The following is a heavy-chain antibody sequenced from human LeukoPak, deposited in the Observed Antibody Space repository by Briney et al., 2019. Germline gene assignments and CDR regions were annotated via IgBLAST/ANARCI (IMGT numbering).Heavy chain of an antibody. D-gene: IGHD2-8*02. V-gene: IGHV4-59*08. CDR1: GGSISSYY. CDR2: IYSNGST. J-gene: IGHJ6*03. Sequence: SETLSLTCTVSGGSISSYYWTWIRQPPGKGLECIRYIYSNGSTNYNPSLKSRVTISLDTSKNQFSLRLSSVTAADTAVYYCAGDTSGPNYYYYMDVWGKGTTVTISS. CDR3: AGDTSGPNYYYYMDV.